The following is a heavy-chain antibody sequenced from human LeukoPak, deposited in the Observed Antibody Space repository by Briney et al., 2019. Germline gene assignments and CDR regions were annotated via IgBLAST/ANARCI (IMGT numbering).Heavy chain of an antibody. Sequence: GGSLRLSCAASGFTVSSNYMSWVRQAPGKGLEWVSVIYSGGSTYYADSVKGRFTISRDNSKNTLFLQMNSLRAEDTAVYYCVKDLYGSGSSAFDYWGQGTLVTVSS. D-gene: IGHD3-10*01. J-gene: IGHJ4*02. CDR2: IYSGGST. CDR1: GFTVSSNY. V-gene: IGHV3-53*01. CDR3: VKDLYGSGSSAFDY.